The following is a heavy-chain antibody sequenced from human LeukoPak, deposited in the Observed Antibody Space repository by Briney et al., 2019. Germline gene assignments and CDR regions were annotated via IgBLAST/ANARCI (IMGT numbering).Heavy chain of an antibody. CDR1: GFTFSSYA. Sequence: GGSLRLSCAASGFTFSSYAMSWVRQAPGKGLEWVAVILKDESTKFYADSVKGRFTISRDNSKNTLYLQMSSLRAEDTALYYCARDWGLDSWGQGTLVTVSS. CDR2: ILKDESTK. CDR3: ARDWGLDS. D-gene: IGHD3-16*01. J-gene: IGHJ4*02. V-gene: IGHV3-30-3*01.